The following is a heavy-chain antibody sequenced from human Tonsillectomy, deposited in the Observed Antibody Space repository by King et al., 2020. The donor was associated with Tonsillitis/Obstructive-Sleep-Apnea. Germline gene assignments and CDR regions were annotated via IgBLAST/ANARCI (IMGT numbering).Heavy chain of an antibody. CDR1: GFTFTTYA. J-gene: IGHJ4*02. D-gene: IGHD6-13*01. CDR3: AKMGGTSWYFFDY. Sequence: VQLVESGGGLVQPGGSLRLSFAAYGFTFTTYAMNWVRQAPGKGLEWVSAISGSSGRTYYADSVKGRFTISRDNSKNTLFLQMNSLRAEDSAVYYCAKMGGTSWYFFDYWGQGTLVTVSS. V-gene: IGHV3-23*04. CDR2: ISGSSGRT.